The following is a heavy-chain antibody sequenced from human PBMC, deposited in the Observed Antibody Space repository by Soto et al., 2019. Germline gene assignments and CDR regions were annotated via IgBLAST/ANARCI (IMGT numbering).Heavy chain of an antibody. J-gene: IGHJ4*02. CDR1: GASISGGDYF. CDR2: IYDSGSS. Sequence: SETLSLTCTVSGASISGGDYFWSWVRQSPGKGLEWIGYIYDSGSSYYNPSLKSRVTMSVDTSKNQFSLKLRSVTAADTAVYYCAREKGYISGPKNFDYWGQGTLVTVSS. D-gene: IGHD5-12*01. V-gene: IGHV4-30-4*01. CDR3: AREKGYISGPKNFDY.